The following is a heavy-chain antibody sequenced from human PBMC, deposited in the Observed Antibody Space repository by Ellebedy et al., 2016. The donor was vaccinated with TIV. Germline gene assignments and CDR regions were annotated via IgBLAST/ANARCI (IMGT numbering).Heavy chain of an antibody. CDR3: AHRSGFCRGNHCSRTFDY. Sequence: SGPTLVXPTQTLTLTCTFSGFSLSASAMGVGWIRQPPGKALELLALIYWNDDKGYSPSLKSRLTITKDTSKNQVVLTMTYMDPVDAATYYCAHRSGFCRGNHCSRTFDYWGQGTLVTVSS. V-gene: IGHV2-5*01. CDR2: IYWNDDK. D-gene: IGHD2-15*01. J-gene: IGHJ4*02. CDR1: GFSLSASAMG.